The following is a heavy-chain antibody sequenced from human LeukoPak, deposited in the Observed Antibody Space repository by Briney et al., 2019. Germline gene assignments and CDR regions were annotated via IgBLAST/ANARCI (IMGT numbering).Heavy chain of an antibody. J-gene: IGHJ6*03. CDR2: IRYDESKI. CDR3: AKGVVITSPHYHMDV. CDR1: GFTFSTYG. D-gene: IGHD3-16*01. Sequence: GGSLRLSCAAYGFTFSTYGMHWVRQAPGKGLEWVAFIRYDESKIYYADSVKGRFTISRDNSKNTLYLQMNSLRAEDTAVYYCAKGVVITSPHYHMDVWGKGTTVTVSS. V-gene: IGHV3-30*02.